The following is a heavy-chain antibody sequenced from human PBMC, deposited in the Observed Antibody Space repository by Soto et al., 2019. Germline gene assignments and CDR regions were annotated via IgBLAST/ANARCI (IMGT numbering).Heavy chain of an antibody. V-gene: IGHV4-59*01. CDR3: VRVGGYYGDYPNFDY. D-gene: IGHD4-17*01. J-gene: IGHJ4*02. CDR1: GGSISPYY. CDR2: IYYTVST. Sequence: SETLSLTCTVSGGSISPYYWSWLRQPPGKGPEWIGYIYYTVSTKYNPSLKSRVTISVDTTKNHFSLRLSSVTAADTAVYYCVRVGGYYGDYPNFDYWGQGNTVTVSS.